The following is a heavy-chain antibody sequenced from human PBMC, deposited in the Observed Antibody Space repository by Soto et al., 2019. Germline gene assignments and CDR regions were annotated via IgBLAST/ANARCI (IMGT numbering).Heavy chain of an antibody. V-gene: IGHV1-18*01. Sequence: QVQLVQSGAEVKKPGASVKVSCKASGYTFTSYGISWVRQAPGQGLEWMGWLSAYNGNTNYAQKLQGRVTMTTDTSTSTAYMELRSLRSDDTAVYYCARVDTDIVVVVAATGLIDYWGQGTLVTVSS. D-gene: IGHD2-15*01. J-gene: IGHJ4*02. CDR3: ARVDTDIVVVVAATGLIDY. CDR1: GYTFTSYG. CDR2: LSAYNGNT.